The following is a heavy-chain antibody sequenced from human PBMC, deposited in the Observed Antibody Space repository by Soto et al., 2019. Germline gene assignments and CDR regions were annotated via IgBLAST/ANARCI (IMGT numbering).Heavy chain of an antibody. D-gene: IGHD3-3*01. CDR3: ARGEPGILIIGVVSGREYYMDV. CDR2: ISSSSSYI. CDR1: GFTFSSYS. Sequence: GGSLRLSCAASGFTFSSYSMNWVRQAPGKGLEWVSSISSSSSYIYYADSVKGRFTISRDNAKNSLYLQMNSLRAEDTAVYYCARGEPGILIIGVVSGREYYMDVWGKGTTVTVSS. V-gene: IGHV3-21*01. J-gene: IGHJ6*03.